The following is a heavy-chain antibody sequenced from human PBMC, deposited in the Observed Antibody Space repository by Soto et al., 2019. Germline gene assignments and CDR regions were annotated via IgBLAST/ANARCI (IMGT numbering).Heavy chain of an antibody. J-gene: IGHJ6*02. V-gene: IGHV3-23*01. CDR2: LTPGGETT. D-gene: IGHD4-17*01. CDR1: GFTFSSYA. Sequence: GGSLRLSCAASGFTFSSYAMTWVRQAPGEGLEWVSALTPGGETTFYADSVKGRFTISRDNSKNTLYLQMNSLRAEDTAVYYCARVFNYGAYGMDVWGQGTTVTVSS. CDR3: ARVFNYGAYGMDV.